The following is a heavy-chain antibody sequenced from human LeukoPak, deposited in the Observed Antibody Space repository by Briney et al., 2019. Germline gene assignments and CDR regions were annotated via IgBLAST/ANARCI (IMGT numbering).Heavy chain of an antibody. D-gene: IGHD1-26*01. CDR1: GGSISSSSYY. J-gene: IGHJ5*02. CDR2: IYYSGST. Sequence: PSETLSLTCTVSGGSISSSSYYWGWIRQPPGKGLEWIGSIYYSGSTYYNPSLKSRVTISVDTSKNQFSLKLSSVTAADTAVYYCARGSINPGMWVERWFDPWGQGTLVTVSS. V-gene: IGHV4-39*07. CDR3: ARGSINPGMWVERWFDP.